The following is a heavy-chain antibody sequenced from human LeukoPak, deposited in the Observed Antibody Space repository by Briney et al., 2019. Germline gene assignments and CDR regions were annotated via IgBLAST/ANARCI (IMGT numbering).Heavy chain of an antibody. D-gene: IGHD6-19*01. CDR1: GFTFNSYS. CDR2: ISSSSSTI. Sequence: GGSLRLSCAASGFTFNSYSMNWVRQAPGKGLEEVSYISSSSSTIYYADPVKGRFTISRDNAKNSLYLQMNSLRAEDTAVYYCASSMGLYSSGWLLWGQGTLVTVSS. J-gene: IGHJ4*02. CDR3: ASSMGLYSSGWLL. V-gene: IGHV3-48*01.